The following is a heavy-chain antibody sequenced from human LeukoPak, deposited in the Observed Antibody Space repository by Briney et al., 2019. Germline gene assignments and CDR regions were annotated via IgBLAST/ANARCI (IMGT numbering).Heavy chain of an antibody. D-gene: IGHD6-19*01. CDR2: ISYDGSNK. Sequence: GGSLRLSCAASGFTFSSYAMHWVRQAPGKGLEWVAVISYDGSNKYYADSAKGRFTISRDNSKNTLYLQMNSLRAEDTAVYYCARARRPQGVIAVAGPYYYYGMDVWGQGTTVTVSS. CDR3: ARARRPQGVIAVAGPYYYYGMDV. V-gene: IGHV3-30-3*01. CDR1: GFTFSSYA. J-gene: IGHJ6*02.